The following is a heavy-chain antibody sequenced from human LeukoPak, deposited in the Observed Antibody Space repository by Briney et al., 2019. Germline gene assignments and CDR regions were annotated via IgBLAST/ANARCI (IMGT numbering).Heavy chain of an antibody. V-gene: IGHV1-18*01. CDR3: ARHYYDSSGYVFDY. Sequence: APVKVSCKASGYTFTSYGISWVRQAPGQGLEWMGWISAYNGNTNYAQKLQGRVTMTTDTSTSTAYMELRSLRSDDTAVYYCARHYYDSSGYVFDYWGQGTLVTVSS. D-gene: IGHD3-22*01. CDR1: GYTFTSYG. CDR2: ISAYNGNT. J-gene: IGHJ4*02.